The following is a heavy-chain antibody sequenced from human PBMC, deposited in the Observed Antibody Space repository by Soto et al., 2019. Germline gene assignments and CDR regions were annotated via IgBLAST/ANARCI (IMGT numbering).Heavy chain of an antibody. CDR1: GFTFSSYA. V-gene: IGHV3-64D*06. Sequence: HPGGSLRLSCSASGFTFSSYAMHWVRQAPGKGLEYVSGISSNGGNTYYADSVKGRLTISRDNSKNTLYLQMSSLKAEDTALYYCVNGAFYDSEVRTFDIWGQWTMVTVSS. CDR2: ISSNGGNT. CDR3: VNGAFYDSEVRTFDI. J-gene: IGHJ3*02. D-gene: IGHD3-22*01.